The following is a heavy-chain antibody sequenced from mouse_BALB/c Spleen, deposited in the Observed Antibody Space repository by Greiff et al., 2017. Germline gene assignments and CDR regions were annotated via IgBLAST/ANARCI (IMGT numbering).Heavy chain of an antibody. CDR3: ARSAVYAMDY. CDR2: ISSGSSTI. CDR1: GFTFSSFG. Sequence: DVHLVESGGGLVQPGGSRKLSCAASGFTFSSFGMHWVRQAPEKGLEWVAYISSGSSTIYYADTVKGRFTISRDNPKNTLFLQMTSLRSEDTAMYYCARSAVYAMDYWGQGTSVTVSS. J-gene: IGHJ4*01. V-gene: IGHV5-17*02.